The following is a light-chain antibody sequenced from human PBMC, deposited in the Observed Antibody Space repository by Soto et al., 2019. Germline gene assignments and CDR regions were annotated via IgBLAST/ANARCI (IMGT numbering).Light chain of an antibody. CDR3: QQRSNWPPYT. CDR2: DAS. V-gene: IGKV3-11*01. CDR1: QSVSSY. J-gene: IGKJ2*01. Sequence: EIVLTQSPATLSLSPGERATLSCRASQSVSSYLAWYQQKPGQAPRLLIYDASNRATGIPARFSGSGSGTDFTLTNSNQQHQTLAHYYSQQRSNWPPYTFGQGTKLEIK.